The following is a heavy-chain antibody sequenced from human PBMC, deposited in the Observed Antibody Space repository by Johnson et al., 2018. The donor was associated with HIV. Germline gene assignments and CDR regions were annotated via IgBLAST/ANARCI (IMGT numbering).Heavy chain of an antibody. D-gene: IGHD6-19*01. CDR3: ARDSFIAVTLSDAFDI. CDR2: ISYDGSNE. V-gene: IGHV3-30-3*01. J-gene: IGHJ3*02. Sequence: QVQLVESGGGVVQPGGSLRLSCAASGFAFSNYAMHWVRQAPGKGLEWMAIISYDGSNEYYADSVKGRFTISRDNSKNTLYLHMSSLRAEDTALYYCARDSFIAVTLSDAFDIWGQWTVVTVSS. CDR1: GFAFSNYA.